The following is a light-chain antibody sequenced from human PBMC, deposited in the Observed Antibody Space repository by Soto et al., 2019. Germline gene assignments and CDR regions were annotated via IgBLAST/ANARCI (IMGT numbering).Light chain of an antibody. CDR2: WAS. V-gene: IGKV4-1*01. CDR3: QQYYSTPTWT. J-gene: IGKJ1*01. Sequence: DIVMTQSPDSLAVSLCERATINCKSSQSVLFSSNNKNYLAWYQQKPGQPPKLLIYWASTRESGVPDRFSGGGSGTDFTLTISSLQAEDVAVYYCQQYYSTPTWTFGQGTKVDIK. CDR1: QSVLFSSNNKNY.